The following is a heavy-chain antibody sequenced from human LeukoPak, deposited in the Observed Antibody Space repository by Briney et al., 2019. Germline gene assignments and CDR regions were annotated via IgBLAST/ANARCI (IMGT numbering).Heavy chain of an antibody. Sequence: ASVKVSCKASGYTFTSYDINWVRQATGQGLEWMGWMNPNSGNTGYAQKFQGRVTMTRNTSISTAYMELSRLRSDDTAVYYCARQTTVTTYYYYYYMDVWGKGTTVTVSS. J-gene: IGHJ6*03. D-gene: IGHD4-17*01. V-gene: IGHV1-8*01. CDR3: ARQTTVTTYYYYYYMDV. CDR1: GYTFTSYD. CDR2: MNPNSGNT.